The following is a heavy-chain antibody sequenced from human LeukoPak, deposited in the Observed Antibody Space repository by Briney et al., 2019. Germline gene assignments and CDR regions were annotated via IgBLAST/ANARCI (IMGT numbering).Heavy chain of an antibody. CDR1: GFTFSSYW. CDR3: ARDPLAWYYYDSSGPYAFDI. J-gene: IGHJ3*02. Sequence: PGGSLRLSCAASGFTFSSYWMSWVRQASGKGLEWVANIKQDGSEKYYVDSVKGRFTISRDNAKNSLYLQMNSLRAEDTAVYYCARDPLAWYYYDSSGPYAFDIWGQGTMVTVSS. D-gene: IGHD3-22*01. V-gene: IGHV3-7*01. CDR2: IKQDGSEK.